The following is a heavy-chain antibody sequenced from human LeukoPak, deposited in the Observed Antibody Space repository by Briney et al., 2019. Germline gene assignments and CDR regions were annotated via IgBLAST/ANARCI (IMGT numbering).Heavy chain of an antibody. CDR3: AKDWLSSGWYYFDY. Sequence: PGGSLRLSCAASGFTFSSYAMSWVRQAPGKGLEWVSAISGSGGSKYYADSVKGRFTISRDNSKNTLYLQMNSLRAEDTAVYYCAKDWLSSGWYYFDYWGQGTLVTVSS. CDR1: GFTFSSYA. D-gene: IGHD6-19*01. V-gene: IGHV3-23*01. CDR2: ISGSGGSK. J-gene: IGHJ4*02.